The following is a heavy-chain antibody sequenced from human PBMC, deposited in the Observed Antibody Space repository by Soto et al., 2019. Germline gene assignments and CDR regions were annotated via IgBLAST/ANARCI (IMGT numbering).Heavy chain of an antibody. V-gene: IGHV1-18*01. CDR2: ISAYNGNT. CDR1: GYTFTSYG. J-gene: IGHJ5*02. D-gene: IGHD4-17*01. CDR3: ARNVDYGDYVRVWFDP. Sequence: ASVKVSCKASGYTFTSYGISWVRQAPGQGLEWMGWISAYNGNTNYAQKLQGRVTMTTDTSTSTAYMELRSLRSDDTAVYYCARNVDYGDYVRVWFDPWGQGTLVTVSS.